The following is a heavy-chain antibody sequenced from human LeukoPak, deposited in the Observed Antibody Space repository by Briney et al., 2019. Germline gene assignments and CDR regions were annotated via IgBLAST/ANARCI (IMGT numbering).Heavy chain of an antibody. D-gene: IGHD3-10*01. CDR1: GFTVSSSY. CDR2: IYSGGNR. V-gene: IGHV3-53*01. CDR3: ARVTVVRGVIQRGFDY. J-gene: IGHJ4*02. Sequence: GGSLRLSCAASGFTVSSSYMNWVRQAPGKGLEWVSLIYSGGNRYYADSVKGRFTISGDNSKNTVYLQMNSLRAEDTALYYCARVTVVRGVIQRGFDYWGQGTLVTVSS.